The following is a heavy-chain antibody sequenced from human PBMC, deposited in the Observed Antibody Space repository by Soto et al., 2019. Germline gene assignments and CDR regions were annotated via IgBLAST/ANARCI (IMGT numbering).Heavy chain of an antibody. CDR2: IIPIFGTA. D-gene: IGHD6-13*01. CDR3: ARVAAAGTGRLGY. CDR1: GGTFSSYA. V-gene: IGHV1-69*06. J-gene: IGHJ4*02. Sequence: SVKVSCKASGGTFSSYAISWVRQAPGQGLEWMGGIIPIFGTANYAQKFQGRVTITADKSTSTAYMELSSLRSEDTAVYYCARVAAAGTGRLGYWGQGTLVTVSS.